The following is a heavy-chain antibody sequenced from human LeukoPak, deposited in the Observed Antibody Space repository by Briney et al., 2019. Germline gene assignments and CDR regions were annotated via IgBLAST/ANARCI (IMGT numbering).Heavy chain of an antibody. CDR2: INHSGST. Sequence: PSETLSLTCAVYGGSFSGYYWSWIRQPPGKGLEWIGEINHSGSTNYNPSLKSRVTISVDTSKNQFSLKLSSVTAADTAVYYCARGRDIVVVPAHPYFPDVWGQGTTVTVSS. CDR3: ARGRDIVVVPAHPYFPDV. D-gene: IGHD2-2*01. CDR1: GGSFSGYY. V-gene: IGHV4-34*01. J-gene: IGHJ6*02.